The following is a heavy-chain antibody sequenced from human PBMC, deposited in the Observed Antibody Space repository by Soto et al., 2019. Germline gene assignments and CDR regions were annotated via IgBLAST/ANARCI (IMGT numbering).Heavy chain of an antibody. D-gene: IGHD6-19*01. V-gene: IGHV3-23*01. CDR3: ASRSSGWYFDY. J-gene: IGHJ4*02. CDR1: GFTFSSYA. CDR2: ISGSGSST. Sequence: GGSLRLSCAASGFTFSSYAMNWVRQAPGKGLEWVLVISGSGSSTYYADSVKGRFTISRDNSKNTLYLQMNSLRAEDTAVYYCASRSSGWYFDYWGQGTLVTVS.